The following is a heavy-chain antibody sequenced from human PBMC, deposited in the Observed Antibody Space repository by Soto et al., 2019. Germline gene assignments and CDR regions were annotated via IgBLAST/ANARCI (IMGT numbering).Heavy chain of an antibody. V-gene: IGHV6-1*01. D-gene: IGHD1-26*01. CDR3: GRLIGNSWLDF. CDR2: TYYRSKWYN. J-gene: IGHJ5*01. CDR1: GDSVSSSSVT. Sequence: SQTLSLTCAISGDSVSSSSVTWNWIRQSPSRGLEWLGRTYYRSKWYNDYAESVKSRITINPDTSKNQFSLHLNSVTPEDTAVCYCGRLIGNSWLDFWGQGTPVTVSS.